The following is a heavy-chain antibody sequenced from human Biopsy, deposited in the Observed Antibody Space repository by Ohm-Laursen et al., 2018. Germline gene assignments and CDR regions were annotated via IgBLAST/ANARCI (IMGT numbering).Heavy chain of an antibody. CDR3: ARGAPRRVSIFEASIYWFDT. J-gene: IGHJ5*02. CDR1: GYSFTTYD. D-gene: IGHD6-6*01. V-gene: IGHV1-8*01. Sequence: SVKVSCKASGYSFTTYDVNWVRQARGQGLEWMGWMIPNSGKTGYAQRFQGRVTLTMNTSIGTAYMELSGLRSEDTAVYYCARGAPRRVSIFEASIYWFDTWGQGTLVTVSS. CDR2: MIPNSGKT.